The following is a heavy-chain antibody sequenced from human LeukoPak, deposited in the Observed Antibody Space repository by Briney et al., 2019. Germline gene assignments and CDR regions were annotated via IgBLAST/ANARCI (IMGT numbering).Heavy chain of an antibody. CDR3: ARLRRDYYDSSGYYYYYYYMDV. CDR2: IYYSGST. V-gene: IGHV4-39*01. D-gene: IGHD3-22*01. Sequence: SETLSLTCSVSGGSISSYYWGWIRQPPGKGLEWIGSIYYSGSTYYNPSLKSRVTISVDTSKNQFSLKLSSVTAADTAVYYCARLRRDYYDSSGYYYYYYYMDVWGKGTTVTISS. CDR1: GGSISSYY. J-gene: IGHJ6*03.